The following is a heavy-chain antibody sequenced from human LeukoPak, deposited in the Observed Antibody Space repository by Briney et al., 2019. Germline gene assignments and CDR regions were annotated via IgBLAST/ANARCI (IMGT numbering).Heavy chain of an antibody. D-gene: IGHD4-17*01. CDR1: GFSLSTSGMC. CDR2: IDWDDDK. J-gene: IGHJ4*02. CDR3: ARQRMTTVTTLPFDS. V-gene: IGHV2-70*11. Sequence: SGPALVKLTQTLRLTCTVSGFSLSTSGMCVSWIRQPPVEALEWLARIDWDDDKYYSTSLKTRLTISKDTSKNQVVLTMTNMDPVDTATYYCARQRMTTVTTLPFDSWGQGILVTVSS.